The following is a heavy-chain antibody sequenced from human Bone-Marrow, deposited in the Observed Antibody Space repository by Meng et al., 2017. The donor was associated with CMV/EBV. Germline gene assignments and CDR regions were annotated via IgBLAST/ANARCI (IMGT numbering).Heavy chain of an antibody. Sequence: GESLKISCAASGFTFSSYSMNWVRQAPVKGLEWVSSISSSSSYIYYAGSVKGRFTISRDNANNSLYLQMNSLRAEDTAVYYCARGHYGVAYYFDYWGQGTLVTVSS. CDR2: ISSSSSYI. CDR3: ARGHYGVAYYFDY. CDR1: GFTFSSYS. J-gene: IGHJ4*02. V-gene: IGHV3-21*01. D-gene: IGHD4-17*01.